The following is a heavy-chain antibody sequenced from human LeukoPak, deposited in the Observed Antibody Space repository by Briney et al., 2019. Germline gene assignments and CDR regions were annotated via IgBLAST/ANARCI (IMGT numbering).Heavy chain of an antibody. Sequence: ASVQVSCKASGYTFTGYYMHWVRQAPGQGLEWMGWINPNSGGTNYAQKFQGRVTMTRDTSISTAYMELSRLRSDDTAVYYCARDQGGLLLGFGPWGQGTLVTVSS. CDR2: INPNSGGT. CDR3: ARDQGGLLLGFGP. CDR1: GYTFTGYY. V-gene: IGHV1-2*02. D-gene: IGHD2-15*01. J-gene: IGHJ5*02.